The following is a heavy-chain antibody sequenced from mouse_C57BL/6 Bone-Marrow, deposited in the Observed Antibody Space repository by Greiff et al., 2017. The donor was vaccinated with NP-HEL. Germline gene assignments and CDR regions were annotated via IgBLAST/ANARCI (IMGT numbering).Heavy chain of an antibody. V-gene: IGHV1-81*01. Sequence: VQLQQSGAELARPGASVKLSCKASGYTFTSYGISWVKQRTGQGLEWIGEIYPRSGNTYYNEKFKGKATLTADKSSSTAYMELRSLTCEDSAVDFCARRGALGGFAYWGQGTLVTVSA. CDR3: ARRGALGGFAY. CDR1: GYTFTSYG. J-gene: IGHJ3*01. CDR2: IYPRSGNT.